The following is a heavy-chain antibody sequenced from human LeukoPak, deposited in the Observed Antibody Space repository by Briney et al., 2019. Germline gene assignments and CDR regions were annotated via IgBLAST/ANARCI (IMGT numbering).Heavy chain of an antibody. V-gene: IGHV1-8*01. CDR1: GYTFTSYD. CDR3: ARVIYCSGGSCYSSGY. Sequence: ASVKVSCKASGYTFTSYDINWVRQATGQGLEWMGWMNPNSGNTGYAQKFQGRVTMTRNTSISTAYMELSSLRPEDTAVYYCARVIYCSGGSCYSSGYWGQGTLVTVSS. D-gene: IGHD2-15*01. J-gene: IGHJ4*02. CDR2: MNPNSGNT.